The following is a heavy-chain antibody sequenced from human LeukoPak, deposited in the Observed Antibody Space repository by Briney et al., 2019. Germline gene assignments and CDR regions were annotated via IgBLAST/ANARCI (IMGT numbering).Heavy chain of an antibody. V-gene: IGHV1-18*01. J-gene: IGHJ3*02. CDR2: ISAYNGNT. CDR3: AGTYCGGDCNDAFDI. D-gene: IGHD2-21*02. CDR1: GYTFTSYG. Sequence: ASVKVSCKASGYTFTSYGISWVRQAPGQGLEWRGWISAYNGNTNYAQKLQGRVTMTTDTSTSTAYMELRSLRSDDTAVYYCAGTYCGGDCNDAFDIWGQGTMVTVSS.